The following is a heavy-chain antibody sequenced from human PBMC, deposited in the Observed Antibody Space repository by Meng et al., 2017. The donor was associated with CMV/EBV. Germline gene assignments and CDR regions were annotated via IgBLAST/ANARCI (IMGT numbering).Heavy chain of an antibody. Sequence: GGSLRLSCAASGFTFSSYSMNWVRQAPGKGLEWVSSISSSSSYIYYADSVKGRFTISRDNAKNSLYLQMNSLRAEDTAVYYCARVRGSSWYDEVDYYYYYGMDVWGQGTTVTVS. CDR2: ISSSSSYI. V-gene: IGHV3-21*01. J-gene: IGHJ6*02. CDR1: GFTFSSYS. CDR3: ARVRGSSWYDEVDYYYYYGMDV. D-gene: IGHD6-13*01.